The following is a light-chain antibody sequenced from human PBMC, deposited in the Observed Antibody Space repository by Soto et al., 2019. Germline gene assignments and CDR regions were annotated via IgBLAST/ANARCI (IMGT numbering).Light chain of an antibody. Sequence: TQPANVSRSPGQPNNITNNGTSSDVGSYNLVSWYQQHPGKAPKLMIYEVSKRPSGVSNRFSGSKSGNTASLTISGLQAEDEADYYCCSYAGSSTFPYVFGTGTKVTVL. V-gene: IGLV2-23*02. CDR3: CSYAGSSTFPYV. J-gene: IGLJ1*01. CDR2: EVS. CDR1: SSDVGSYNL.